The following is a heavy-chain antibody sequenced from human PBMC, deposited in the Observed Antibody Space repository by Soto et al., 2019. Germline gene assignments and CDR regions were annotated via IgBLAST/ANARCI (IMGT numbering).Heavy chain of an antibody. J-gene: IGHJ3*02. Sequence: SATISVTFAFSGCFLNSRFYYWSWIRQLPGKGLQWIGYIYYSGSTYYNPSLTSRVTISLDTSKNQFSLKLSSVTAADTAVYYCARHAVVKAFDIWGQGTMVTVSS. CDR3: ARHAVVKAFDI. CDR1: GCFLNSRFYY. V-gene: IGHV4-31*11. D-gene: IGHD2-15*01. CDR2: IYYSGST.